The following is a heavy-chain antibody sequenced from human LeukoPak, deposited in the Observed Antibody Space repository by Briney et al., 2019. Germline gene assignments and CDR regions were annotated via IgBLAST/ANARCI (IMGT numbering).Heavy chain of an antibody. CDR3: AKVPASASGWYRFDY. Sequence: PGGPLRLSCAASGFTFDDYAMHWVRQTPGKGLEWVSLISGDGGSTYFADSVKGRFTVSRDNSKNSLYLQMNSLRPEDTALYYCAKVPASASGWYRFDYWGQGTLVTVSS. D-gene: IGHD6-19*01. V-gene: IGHV3-43*02. J-gene: IGHJ4*02. CDR1: GFTFDDYA. CDR2: ISGDGGST.